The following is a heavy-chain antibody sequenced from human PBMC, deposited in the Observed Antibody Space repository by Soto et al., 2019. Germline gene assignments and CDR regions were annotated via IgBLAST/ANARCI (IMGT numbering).Heavy chain of an antibody. CDR3: AKWREQQMGNYYYYYGMHV. CDR1: GFTFSSYA. V-gene: IGHV3-23*01. J-gene: IGHJ6*02. CDR2: ISGSGGST. D-gene: IGHD6-13*01. Sequence: GGSLRLSCAASGFTFSSYAMSWVRQAPGRGLEWVSAISGSGGSTYYADSVKGRFTISRDNSKNTLYLQMNSLRAEDTAVYYCAKWREQQMGNYYYYYGMHVCDQGTTVTVYS.